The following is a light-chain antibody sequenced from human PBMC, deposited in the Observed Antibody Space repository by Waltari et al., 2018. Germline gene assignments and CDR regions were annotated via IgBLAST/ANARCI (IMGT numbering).Light chain of an antibody. Sequence: DFVMTQSPDSLAVSLGERATINCKSSQNVLYSPNNSNYLSWYQQKPGQPPKLLIYWASSRGSGVPERFTGRGSGTDFTLAISSLQAENVPVYYCQQYDTTPRVTFGPGTKVDIK. J-gene: IGKJ3*01. V-gene: IGKV4-1*01. CDR2: WAS. CDR3: QQYDTTPRVT. CDR1: QNVLYSPNNSNY.